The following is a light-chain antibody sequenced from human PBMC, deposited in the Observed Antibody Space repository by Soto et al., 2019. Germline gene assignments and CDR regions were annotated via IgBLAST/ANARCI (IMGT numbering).Light chain of an antibody. CDR1: MRDVGAYNL. V-gene: IGLV2-14*01. Sequence: QSALTQPASVSGSAGQSITISCSGTMRDVGAYNLVSWYQQHPGTAPKLIIYEVRNRPSGISSRFSGSRSGNTASLAISGLRSEDEADFYCAAWDDSLNAVVFGGGTKLTVL. J-gene: IGLJ2*01. CDR3: AAWDDSLNAVV. CDR2: EVR.